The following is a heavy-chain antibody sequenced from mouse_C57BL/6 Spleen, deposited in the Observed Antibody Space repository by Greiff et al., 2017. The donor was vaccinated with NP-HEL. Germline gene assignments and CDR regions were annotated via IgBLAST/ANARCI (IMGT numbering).Heavy chain of an antibody. Sequence: AQLVESGAELVKPGASVKISCKASGYAFSSYWMNWVKQRPGKGLEWIGQIYPGDGDTNYNGKFKGKATLTADKSSSTAYMQLSRLSSEDSAVYVCARKGDYGEGFDYWGQGTTLTVSS. V-gene: IGHV1-80*01. D-gene: IGHD1-1*01. CDR1: GYAFSSYW. CDR2: IYPGDGDT. CDR3: ARKGDYGEGFDY. J-gene: IGHJ2*01.